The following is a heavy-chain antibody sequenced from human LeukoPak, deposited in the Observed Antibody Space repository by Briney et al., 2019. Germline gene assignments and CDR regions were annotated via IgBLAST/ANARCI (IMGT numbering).Heavy chain of an antibody. J-gene: IGHJ3*02. CDR1: GGTFSSYA. D-gene: IGHD2-21*02. CDR3: ASWRLAYCGGDCYSYAFDI. CDR2: IIPIFGTA. V-gene: IGHV1-69*05. Sequence: ASVKVSCKASGGTFSSYAISWVRQAPGQGLEWMGGIIPIFGTANYAQKFQGRVTITTDESTSTAYMELSSLRSEDTAVYYCASWRLAYCGGDCYSYAFDIWGQGTMVTVSS.